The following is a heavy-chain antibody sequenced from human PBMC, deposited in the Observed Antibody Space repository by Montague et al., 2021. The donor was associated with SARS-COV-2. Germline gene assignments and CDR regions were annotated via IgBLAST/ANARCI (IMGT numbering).Heavy chain of an antibody. D-gene: IGHD6-13*01. V-gene: IGHV4-34*01. CDR3: ARGRYSSSWYGAKYYFDY. Sequence: SETLSLTYAVYGGSFSGYYWSWIRQPPGKGLEWIGEINHSGSTNYNPSLKSRVTISVDTSKNQFSLKLSSVTAADTAVYYCARGRYSSSWYGAKYYFDYWGQGTLVTVSS. CDR1: GGSFSGYY. J-gene: IGHJ4*02. CDR2: INHSGST.